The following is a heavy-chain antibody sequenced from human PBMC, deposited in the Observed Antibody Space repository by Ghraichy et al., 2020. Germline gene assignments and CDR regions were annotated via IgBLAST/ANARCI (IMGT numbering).Heavy chain of an antibody. J-gene: IGHJ5*02. CDR3: AKPTYSRGWFDP. Sequence: GGSLRLSCAASGFTFTSYPMSWVRQAPGKGLEWVSYISGSGTTTYYADSVKGRFTISRDDSKKTLSLQMNSLRAEDTAVYYCAKPTYSRGWFDPWGQGTLVTVSS. V-gene: IGHV3-23*01. CDR2: ISGSGTTT. D-gene: IGHD6-13*01. CDR1: GFTFTSYP.